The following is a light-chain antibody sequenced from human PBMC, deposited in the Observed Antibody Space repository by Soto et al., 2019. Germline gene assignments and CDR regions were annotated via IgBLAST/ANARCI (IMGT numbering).Light chain of an antibody. CDR1: SSDVGAYKY. CDR2: EVS. V-gene: IGLV2-14*01. J-gene: IGLJ2*01. Sequence: QSALTQPASVSGSPGQSITISCTGSSSDVGAYKYVSWYQQHPGKAPKLMIYEVSNRPSGVSDRFSGSKSGNTASLTISGLQAEDEADYYCSSYTTSSNVVFGGGTQLTVL. CDR3: SSYTTSSNVV.